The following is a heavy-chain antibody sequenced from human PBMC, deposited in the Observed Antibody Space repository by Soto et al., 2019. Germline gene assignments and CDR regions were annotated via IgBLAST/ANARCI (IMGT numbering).Heavy chain of an antibody. CDR2: IWYDGSNK. D-gene: IGHD3-9*01. CDR3: ARDLRYYDILTGYYVYYYYGMDV. CDR1: GFTFSSYG. J-gene: IGHJ6*02. V-gene: IGHV3-33*01. Sequence: LRLSCAASGFTFSSYGMHWVRQAPGKGLEWVAVIWYDGSNKYYADSVKGRFTISRDNSKNTLYLQMNSLRAEDTAVYYCARDLRYYDILTGYYVYYYYGMDVWGQGTTVTVSS.